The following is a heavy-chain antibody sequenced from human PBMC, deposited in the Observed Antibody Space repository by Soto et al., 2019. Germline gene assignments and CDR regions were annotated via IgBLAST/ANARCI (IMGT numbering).Heavy chain of an antibody. CDR1: GFTFSSYE. CDR2: ISSSGSTI. Sequence: PGGSLRLSCATSGFTFSSYEMNWVRQAPGKGLEWVSYISSSGSTIYYADSVKGRFTISRDNAKNSLYLQMNSLRAEDTAVYYCARLEPPYYYYGMDVWGQGTTLTVSS. CDR3: ARLEPPYYYYGMDV. V-gene: IGHV3-48*03. J-gene: IGHJ6*02.